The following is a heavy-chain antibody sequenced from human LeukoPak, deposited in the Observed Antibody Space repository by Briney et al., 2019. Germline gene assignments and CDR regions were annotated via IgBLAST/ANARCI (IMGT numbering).Heavy chain of an antibody. V-gene: IGHV3-30-3*02. J-gene: IGHJ4*02. CDR1: GFTFSGYP. CDR3: AKNLDGVATYFDY. Sequence: GKSLRHSCAASGFTFSGYPIHWVRQAPGKGLEWVAVISYDGSNKYYADSVKGRFTISRDNSKNTLYLQMDSLRAEDTAVYHCAKNLDGVATYFDYWGQGTLVTVSS. D-gene: IGHD5-12*01. CDR2: ISYDGSNK.